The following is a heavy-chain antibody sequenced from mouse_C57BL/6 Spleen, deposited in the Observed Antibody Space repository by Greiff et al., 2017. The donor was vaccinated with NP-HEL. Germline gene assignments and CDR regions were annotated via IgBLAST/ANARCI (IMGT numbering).Heavy chain of an antibody. CDR2: IHPNSGST. Sequence: QVQLQQPGAELVKPGASVKLSCKASGYTFTSYWMHWVKQRPGQGLEWIGMIHPNSGSTNYNEKFKSKATLTVDKPSSTAYMQLSSLTSEDSAVYYCARLYGNLPFAYWGQGTLVTVSA. D-gene: IGHD2-1*01. CDR1: GYTFTSYW. CDR3: ARLYGNLPFAY. V-gene: IGHV1-64*01. J-gene: IGHJ3*01.